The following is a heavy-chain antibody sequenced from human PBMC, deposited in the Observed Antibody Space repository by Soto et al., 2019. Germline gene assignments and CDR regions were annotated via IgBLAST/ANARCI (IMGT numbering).Heavy chain of an antibody. D-gene: IGHD6-13*01. CDR3: AKAAAGDTSYYCYYGMDV. J-gene: IGHJ6*02. CDR2: ISYDGSNK. CDR1: GFTFSSYG. Sequence: GGSLRLSCAASGFTFSSYGMHWVRQAPGKGLEWVAVISYDGSNKYYADSVKGRFTIPRDNSKNTLYLQMNSLRAEDTAVYYCAKAAAGDTSYYCYYGMDVWGQGTTVTVSS. V-gene: IGHV3-30*18.